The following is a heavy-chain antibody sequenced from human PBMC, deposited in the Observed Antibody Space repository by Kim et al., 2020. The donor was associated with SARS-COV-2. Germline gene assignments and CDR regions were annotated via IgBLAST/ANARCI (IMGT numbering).Heavy chain of an antibody. Sequence: SETLSLTCTVSGYSISSGYYWGWIRQPPGKGLEWIGSIYHSGSTYYNPSLKSRVTISVDTSKNQFSLKLRSVTAADTAVYYCASLATTSRDYWGQGTLVTVSS. V-gene: IGHV4-38-2*02. CDR2: IYHSGST. CDR3: ASLATTSRDY. D-gene: IGHD5-12*01. J-gene: IGHJ4*02. CDR1: GYSISSGYY.